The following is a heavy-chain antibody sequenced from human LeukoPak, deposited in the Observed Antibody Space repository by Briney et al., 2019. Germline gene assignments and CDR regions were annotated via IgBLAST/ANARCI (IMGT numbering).Heavy chain of an antibody. CDR1: GYTFTGYY. Sequence: ASVKVSCKASGYTFTGYYMHWVRQAPGQGLEWMGRINPNSGGTNYAQNFQGRVTITRDTSISTAYMELSRLRSDDTAVYYCARGPDYSNYPWGQGTLVTVSS. CDR2: INPNSGGT. D-gene: IGHD4-11*01. V-gene: IGHV1-2*06. CDR3: ARGPDYSNYP. J-gene: IGHJ5*02.